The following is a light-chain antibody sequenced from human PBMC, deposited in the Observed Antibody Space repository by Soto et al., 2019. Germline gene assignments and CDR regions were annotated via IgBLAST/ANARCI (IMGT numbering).Light chain of an antibody. Sequence: VLTQPHSVSGTPGQRLTVSCSGSDSNIGSYSVHWFQQLPGTAPKLLISTTYQRPSGVPERFSGSKSGTSASLAISGLQCVDEADYYCAAWDDSLNGHGFGTGTKVTAL. CDR3: AAWDDSLNGHG. J-gene: IGLJ1*01. CDR1: DSNIGSYS. CDR2: TTY. V-gene: IGLV1-44*01.